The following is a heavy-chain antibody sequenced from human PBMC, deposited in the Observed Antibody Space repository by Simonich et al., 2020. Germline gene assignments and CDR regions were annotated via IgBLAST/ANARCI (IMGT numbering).Heavy chain of an antibody. CDR1: GFTFRSYS. J-gene: IGHJ6*02. Sequence: EVQLVESGGGLVKPGGYLILSCAASGFTFRSYSMNWVRQAQGKGHEWVSSISSRSSYIYYAYSVKCRFTLSRDNAKNSLYLHMNSLIAEATAVYYCASWIAVAGTGAYGMDVWGQGTTVTVSS. D-gene: IGHD6-19*01. CDR2: ISSRSSYI. V-gene: IGHV3-21*01. CDR3: ASWIAVAGTGAYGMDV.